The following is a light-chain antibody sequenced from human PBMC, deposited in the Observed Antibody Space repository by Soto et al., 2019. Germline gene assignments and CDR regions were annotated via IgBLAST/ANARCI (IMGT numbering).Light chain of an antibody. J-gene: IGKJ1*01. V-gene: IGKV2-28*01. Sequence: VMTQSPLSLPVTPGEPASISCRSSQSLLHSNGYNFLNWYLQKPGQSPQLLIFLGSNRASGVPDRFSGSGSGTDFTLKISRVEPEDVGVYYCMQALQTWTFGQGTKVELK. CDR2: LGS. CDR3: MQALQTWT. CDR1: QSLLHSNGYNF.